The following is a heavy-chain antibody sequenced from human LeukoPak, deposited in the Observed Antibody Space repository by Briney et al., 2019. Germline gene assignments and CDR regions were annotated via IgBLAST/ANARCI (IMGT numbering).Heavy chain of an antibody. CDR1: GFTFSSYS. V-gene: IGHV3-21*01. J-gene: IGHJ3*02. CDR3: ARGTAEWFGELLSYAFDI. CDR2: ISSSSSYI. D-gene: IGHD3-10*01. Sequence: GGSLRLSCAASGFTFSSYSMNWVRQAPGKGLEWVSSISSSSSYIYYADSVKGRFTISRDNAKNSLYLRMNSLRAEDTAVYYCARGTAEWFGELLSYAFDIWGQGTMVTVSS.